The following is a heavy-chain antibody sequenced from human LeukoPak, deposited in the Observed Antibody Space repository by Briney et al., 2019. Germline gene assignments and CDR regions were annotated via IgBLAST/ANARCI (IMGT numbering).Heavy chain of an antibody. Sequence: SVKVSCKASGGTFSSYAISWVRQAPGQGLEWMGRIIPILGTANYAQKFQGRVTITTDESTSTAYMELSSLRSEDTAVYYCARSDNDAFDIWGQGTMVTVSS. CDR3: ARSDNDAFDI. CDR1: GGTFSSYA. CDR2: IIPILGTA. D-gene: IGHD2-21*01. J-gene: IGHJ3*02. V-gene: IGHV1-69*11.